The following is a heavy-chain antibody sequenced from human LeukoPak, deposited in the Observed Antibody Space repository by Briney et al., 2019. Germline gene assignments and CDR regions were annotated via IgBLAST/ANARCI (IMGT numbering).Heavy chain of an antibody. CDR2: IYYSGST. J-gene: IGHJ4*02. CDR3: ARDYGSGFFDY. V-gene: IGHV4-59*01. CDR1: GDSISSYY. Sequence: PSETLSLTCTVSGDSISSYYWSWIRQPPGKGLEWIGYIYYSGSTNYNPSLKSRVTISVDTSKNQFSLKLSSVTAADTAVYYCARDYGSGFFDYWGQGTLVTVSS. D-gene: IGHD3-10*01.